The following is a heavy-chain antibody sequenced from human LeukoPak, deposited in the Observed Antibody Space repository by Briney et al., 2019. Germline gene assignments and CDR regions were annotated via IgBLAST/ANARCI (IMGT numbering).Heavy chain of an antibody. CDR3: ARVERLRLGELSAPWAMDV. J-gene: IGHJ6*02. CDR2: GSQSGATT. V-gene: IGHV3-48*03. Sequence: PGGSLRLSCAASGFTFSSYEIQWVRQAPGKGLEWISYGSQSGATTYFADSVKGRFTISRDNAKNSLYMQMNSLRAEDTAVYYCARVERLRLGELSAPWAMDVWGQGTTVTVSS. CDR1: GFTFSSYE. D-gene: IGHD3-16*02.